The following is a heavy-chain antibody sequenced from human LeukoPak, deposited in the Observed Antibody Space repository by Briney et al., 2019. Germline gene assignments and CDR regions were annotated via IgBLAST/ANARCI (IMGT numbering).Heavy chain of an antibody. J-gene: IGHJ4*02. CDR3: AKGVTYYYGSGSDY. Sequence: GGSLRLSCAASGFTFSSYGMHWVRQAPGKGLEWVAVISYDGSNKYYADSVKGRFTISRDNSKNTLYLQMNSLRAEDTAVYYCAKGVTYYYGSGSDYWGQGTLATVSS. CDR2: ISYDGSNK. D-gene: IGHD3-10*01. V-gene: IGHV3-30*18. CDR1: GFTFSSYG.